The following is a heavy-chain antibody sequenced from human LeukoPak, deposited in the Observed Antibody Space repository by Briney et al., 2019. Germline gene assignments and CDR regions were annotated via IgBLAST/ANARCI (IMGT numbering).Heavy chain of an antibody. CDR1: GFAFSRFG. CDR2: IWYDGRNK. J-gene: IGHJ4*02. V-gene: IGHV3-33*01. D-gene: IGHD3-9*01. Sequence: AGSLRLSCAASGFAFSRFGMHWVRQAPGKGLEWVAAIWYDGRNKYYAESVKGRFSISRDNSKNTLYLQTASLRAEDTAVYYCARGNYAILTGYDYCGQGTLVTVSS. CDR3: ARGNYAILTGYDY.